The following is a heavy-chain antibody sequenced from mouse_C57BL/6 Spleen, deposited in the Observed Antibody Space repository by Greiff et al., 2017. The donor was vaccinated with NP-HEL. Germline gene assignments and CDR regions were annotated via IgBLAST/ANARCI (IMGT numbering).Heavy chain of an antibody. J-gene: IGHJ4*01. CDR3: ARGEVRRYAMDY. CDR2: IDPSDSYT. CDR1: GYTFTSYW. D-gene: IGHD2-14*01. Sequence: QVQLQQPGAELVMPGASVKLSCKASGYTFTSYWMHWVKQRPGQGLEWIGEIDPSDSYTNYNQKFKGKSTLTVDKSSSTAYMQLSSLTSEDSAVYYCARGEVRRYAMDYWGQGTSVTVSS. V-gene: IGHV1-69*01.